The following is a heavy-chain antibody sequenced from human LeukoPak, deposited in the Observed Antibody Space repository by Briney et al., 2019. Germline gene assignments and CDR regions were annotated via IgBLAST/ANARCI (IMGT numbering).Heavy chain of an antibody. CDR1: GFTFSSYA. CDR2: ISYDGSNK. Sequence: GGSLRLSCAASGFTFSSYAMHWVRQAPGKGLEGVAVISYDGSNKYYADSVTGRFTISRDNSKNTLYLQMNSLRAEDTAVYYCARVAPDSSGYYSYDYWGQGTLVTVSS. CDR3: ARVAPDSSGYYSYDY. J-gene: IGHJ4*02. V-gene: IGHV3-30*04. D-gene: IGHD3-22*01.